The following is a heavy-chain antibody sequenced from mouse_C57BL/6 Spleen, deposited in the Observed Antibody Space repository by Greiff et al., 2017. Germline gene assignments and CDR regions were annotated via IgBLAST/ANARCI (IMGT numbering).Heavy chain of an antibody. CDR2: ISYDGSN. CDR1: GYSITSGYY. J-gene: IGHJ1*03. D-gene: IGHD2-3*01. CDR3: ARDLWLIPWYFDV. Sequence: ESGPGLVKPSQSLSLTCSVTGYSITSGYYWNWIRQFPGNKLEWMGYISYDGSNNYNPSLKNRISITRDTSKNQFFLKLNSVTTEDTATYYCARDLWLIPWYFDVWGTGTTVTVSS. V-gene: IGHV3-6*01.